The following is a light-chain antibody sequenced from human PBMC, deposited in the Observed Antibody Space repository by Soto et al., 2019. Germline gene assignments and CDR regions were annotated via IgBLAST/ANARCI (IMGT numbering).Light chain of an antibody. V-gene: IGLV4-60*02. CDR1: SGHSSYI. CDR3: ETWDSNPRV. Sequence: QLVLTQSSSASASLGSSVKLTCTLSSGHSSYIIAWHQQQPGKAPRYLMKLEGSGSNNKGSGVPDRFSGSSSGADRYLTISNLQFEDEADYYCETWDSNPRVFGGGTKLTVL. CDR2: LEGSGSN. J-gene: IGLJ3*02.